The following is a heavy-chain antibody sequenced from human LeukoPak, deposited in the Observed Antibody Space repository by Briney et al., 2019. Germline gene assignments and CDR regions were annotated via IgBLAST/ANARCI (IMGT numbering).Heavy chain of an antibody. Sequence: GGSLRLSCAASGFTFSTYAMSWVRQAPGKGLEWVSTISGSGGSTYYADSVKGRFTISRDNSKNTLYLQMNSLRAEDTAVYYCAKGRGGSYGYFDYWGQGTLVTVSS. CDR2: ISGSGGST. CDR1: GFTFSTYA. V-gene: IGHV3-23*01. J-gene: IGHJ4*02. CDR3: AKGRGGSYGYFDY. D-gene: IGHD1-26*01.